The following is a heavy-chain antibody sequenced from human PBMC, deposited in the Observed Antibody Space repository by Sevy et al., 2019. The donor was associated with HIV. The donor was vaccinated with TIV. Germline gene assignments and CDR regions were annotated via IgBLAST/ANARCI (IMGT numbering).Heavy chain of an antibody. Sequence: ASVKVSCKTTGYIFSDYNMHWVRQAPGQGLEWMALINPNSGVTIYAHNFRGRVSMTRDTSMSTAYMELRGLTSDDTAVYYCVRGDINASRTLFSFDIWGQGTMVTVSS. CDR3: VRGDINASRTLFSFDI. CDR2: INPNSGVT. CDR1: GYIFSDYN. V-gene: IGHV1-2*06. J-gene: IGHJ3*02.